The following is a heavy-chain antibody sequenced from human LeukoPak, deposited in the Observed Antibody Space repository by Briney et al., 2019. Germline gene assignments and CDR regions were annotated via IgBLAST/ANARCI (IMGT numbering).Heavy chain of an antibody. Sequence: GGSLRLSCAASGFTFSSYWMSWVRQAPGKGLEWVSAISGSGGSTYYADSVKGRFTISRDNSKNTLYLQMNSLRAEDTAVYYCAKPPSPERITMIVVVTTFDYWGQGTLVTVSS. D-gene: IGHD3-22*01. CDR3: AKPPSPERITMIVVVTTFDY. CDR1: GFTFSSYW. J-gene: IGHJ4*02. CDR2: ISGSGGST. V-gene: IGHV3-23*01.